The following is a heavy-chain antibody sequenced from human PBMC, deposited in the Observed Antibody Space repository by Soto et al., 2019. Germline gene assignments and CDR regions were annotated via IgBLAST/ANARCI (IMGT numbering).Heavy chain of an antibody. CDR1: GGSISSGGYY. J-gene: IGHJ6*02. D-gene: IGHD6-19*01. V-gene: IGHV4-31*03. CDR3: ARTSLPLGCGMDV. CDR2: IYYSGST. Sequence: PSETLSLTCTVSGGSISSGGYYWSWIRQHPGKGLEWIGYIYYSGSTYYNPSLKSRVTISVDTSKNQFSLKLSSVTAADTAVYYCARTSLPLGCGMDVWGQGTTVTV.